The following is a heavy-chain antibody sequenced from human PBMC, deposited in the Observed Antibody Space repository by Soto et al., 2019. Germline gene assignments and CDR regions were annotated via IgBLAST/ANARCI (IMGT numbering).Heavy chain of an antibody. V-gene: IGHV2-5*02. D-gene: IGHD2-15*01. J-gene: IGHJ4*02. CDR3: AHRPSYCSGGSCYSGFDY. CDR1: GFSLSTSGVG. Sequence: QITLKESGPTLVKPTQTLTLTCTFSGFSLSTSGVGVGWILQPPGKALEWLALIYWDDDKRYSPSLKSRLTITKDTSKNQVVLTITNMDPVDTATYYCAHRPSYCSGGSCYSGFDYWGQGTLVTVSS. CDR2: IYWDDDK.